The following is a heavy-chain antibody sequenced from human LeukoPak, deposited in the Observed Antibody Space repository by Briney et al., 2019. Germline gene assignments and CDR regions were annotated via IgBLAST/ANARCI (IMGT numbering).Heavy chain of an antibody. CDR3: AKDLKWGKYGGYDY. D-gene: IGHD4-17*01. CDR1: GFTFSSYG. CDR2: IWYDGSNK. Sequence: PGGSLRLSCAASGFTFSSYGMHWVRQAPGKGLEWVAVIWYDGSNKYYADSVKGRFTISRDNSKNTLCLQMNSLRAEDTAVYYCAKDLKWGKYGGYDYWGQGTLVTVSS. J-gene: IGHJ4*02. V-gene: IGHV3-33*06.